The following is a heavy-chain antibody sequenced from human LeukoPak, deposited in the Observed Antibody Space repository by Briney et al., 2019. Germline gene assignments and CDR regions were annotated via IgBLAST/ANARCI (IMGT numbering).Heavy chain of an antibody. J-gene: IGHJ4*02. D-gene: IGHD3-22*01. CDR2: INPSSGGT. CDR1: GYTFTGYY. V-gene: IGHV1-2*02. CDR3: ARAVDQYYYDSSGYYY. Sequence: ASVKVSCKASGYTFTGYYMHWVRQAPGQGLEWMGWINPSSGGTNYAQKFQGRVTMTRDTSISTAYMELSRLRSDDTAVYYCARAVDQYYYDSSGYYYWGQGTLVTVSS.